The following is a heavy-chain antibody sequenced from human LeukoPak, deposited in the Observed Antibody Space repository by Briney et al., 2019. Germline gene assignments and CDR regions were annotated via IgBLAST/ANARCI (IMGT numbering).Heavy chain of an antibody. D-gene: IGHD6-13*01. J-gene: IGHJ4*02. CDR2: IYYSGST. CDR1: GGSISSYY. V-gene: IGHV4-59*01. Sequence: SETLSLTCTVSGGSISSYYWSWIRQPPGKGLEWIGYIYYSGSTNYNPSLKSRVTISVDTSKNQFSLKLSSVTAADTAVYYCARAPYSSSWFVFGYWGQGTLVTVSS. CDR3: ARAPYSSSWFVFGY.